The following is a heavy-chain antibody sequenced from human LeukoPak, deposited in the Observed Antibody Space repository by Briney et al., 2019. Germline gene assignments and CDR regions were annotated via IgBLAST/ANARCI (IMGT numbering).Heavy chain of an antibody. V-gene: IGHV1-2*02. D-gene: IGHD3-10*01. CDR2: INPNSGET. J-gene: IGHJ1*01. Sequence: ASVKVSCKASGYTFTGYYMHWVRQAPGQGLEWMGWINPNSGETNYAQKVQGRVTMTTDTSTSTAYMELRSLRSDDTDIYYCARDRYYYGSGTKNDFQHWGQGTLVTVSS. CDR3: ARDRYYYGSGTKNDFQH. CDR1: GYTFTGYY.